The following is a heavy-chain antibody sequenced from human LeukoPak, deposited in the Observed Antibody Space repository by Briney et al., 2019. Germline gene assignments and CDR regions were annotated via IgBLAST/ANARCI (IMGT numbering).Heavy chain of an antibody. J-gene: IGHJ3*02. D-gene: IGHD4-17*01. CDR3: ARYRGAFDI. V-gene: IGHV3-30*04. CDR1: GFTFSSYA. CDR2: ISHDGSNK. Sequence: GGSLRLSCAASGFTFSSYAMNWVRQAPGKGLEWVALISHDGSNKYYADSVKGRFSMSRDNSKNTLYLQMNNLRAEDTAVYYCARYRGAFDIWGQGTMVTVSS.